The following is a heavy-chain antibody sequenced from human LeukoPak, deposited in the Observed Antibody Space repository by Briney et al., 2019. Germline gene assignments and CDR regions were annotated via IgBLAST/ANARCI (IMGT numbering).Heavy chain of an antibody. Sequence: GGSLRLSCAASGFSFSSYAMFWVRQAPGKGLEWVTIISRDGSDTFYADSVRGRFTISRDNSKNTLYLQMNSLRAEDTAVYYCARDRVGATDYFDYWGQGTLVTVSS. CDR1: GFSFSSYA. D-gene: IGHD1-26*01. CDR3: ARDRVGATDYFDY. J-gene: IGHJ4*02. CDR2: ISRDGSDT. V-gene: IGHV3-30-3*01.